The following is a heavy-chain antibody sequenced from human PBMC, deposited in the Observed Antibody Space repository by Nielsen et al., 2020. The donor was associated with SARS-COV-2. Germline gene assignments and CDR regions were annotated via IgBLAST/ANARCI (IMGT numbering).Heavy chain of an antibody. D-gene: IGHD2-2*03. CDR3: ARDGYCSSTSCYAGGSFFDY. Sequence: GGSLRLSCAASGFTFSSYGMHWVRQAPGKGLEWVAVIWYDGSNKYYADSVRGRFTISRDNSKNTLYLQMNSLRAEDTAVYYCARDGYCSSTSCYAGGSFFDYWGQGTLVTVSS. CDR1: GFTFSSYG. J-gene: IGHJ4*02. CDR2: IWYDGSNK. V-gene: IGHV3-33*01.